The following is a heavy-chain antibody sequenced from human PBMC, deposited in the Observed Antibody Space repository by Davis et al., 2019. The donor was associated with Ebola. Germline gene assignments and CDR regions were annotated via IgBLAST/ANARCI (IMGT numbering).Heavy chain of an antibody. Sequence: GGSLRLSCAASGFTFSTYTMTWVRQAPGKGLEWVSSISISSAFIYYADSVKGRFTISRDNAKNTLYLQMNSLRAEDTAVYYCARDRLYCSSTSCRNWFDPWGQGTLVTVSS. J-gene: IGHJ5*02. CDR2: ISISSAFI. CDR3: ARDRLYCSSTSCRNWFDP. CDR1: GFTFSTYT. V-gene: IGHV3-21*01. D-gene: IGHD2-2*01.